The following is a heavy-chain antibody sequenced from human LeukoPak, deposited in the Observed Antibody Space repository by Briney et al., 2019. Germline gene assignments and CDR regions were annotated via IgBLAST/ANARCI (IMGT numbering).Heavy chain of an antibody. CDR1: GFTFSSYE. D-gene: IGHD1-7*01. CDR3: ARYNWNSPGDY. V-gene: IGHV3-48*03. CDR2: ISSSGSTI. J-gene: IGHJ4*02. Sequence: GGTLRLSCAASGFTFSSYEMNWIRQAPGKGLEWVSYISSSGSTIYYADSVKGRFTISRDNAKNSLYLQMNSLRAEDTAVYYCARYNWNSPGDYWGQGTLVTVSS.